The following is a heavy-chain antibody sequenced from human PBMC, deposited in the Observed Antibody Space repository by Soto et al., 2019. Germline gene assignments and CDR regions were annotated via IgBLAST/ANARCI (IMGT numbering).Heavy chain of an antibody. J-gene: IGHJ4*02. CDR2: ISYEGSHT. V-gene: IGHV3-30*18. D-gene: IGHD2-15*01. CDR3: AKEVHCGGGSCSWSEGFDY. CDR1: GFIFISYG. Sequence: QVQLVESGGGVVQPGRSLRLSFPASGFIFISYGMHWVRQAPGKGLEWVAVISYEGSHTYYADSVKGRFTITRDNSKNTLYLQMNSLRPEDTAVYYCAKEVHCGGGSCSWSEGFDYWGQGTLLTVSS.